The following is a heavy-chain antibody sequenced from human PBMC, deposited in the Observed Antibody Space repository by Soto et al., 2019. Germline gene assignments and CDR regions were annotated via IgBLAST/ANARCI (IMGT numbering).Heavy chain of an antibody. Sequence: KPSETLSLTCTVSGGSISSGGYYWSWIRQHPGKGLEWIGYIYYSGSTYYNPSLKSRVTISVDTSKNQFSLKLSSVTAADTAAYYCARGKWDYYDCSGYSKYYFDYWGQGTMVTVYS. J-gene: IGHJ4*02. CDR3: ARGKWDYYDCSGYSKYYFDY. V-gene: IGHV4-31*03. D-gene: IGHD3-22*01. CDR1: GGSISSGGYY. CDR2: IYYSGST.